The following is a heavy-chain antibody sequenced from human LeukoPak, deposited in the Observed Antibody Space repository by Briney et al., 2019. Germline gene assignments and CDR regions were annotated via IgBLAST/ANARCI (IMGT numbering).Heavy chain of an antibody. CDR1: GYTFTSYF. CDR2: LNPNSGST. J-gene: IGHJ4*02. Sequence: ASVRVSCRTSGYTFTSYFIHWVRQAPGQGLEWLGILNPNSGSTSYAQKFQGRVTLTWDLSTSTVNMELSSLRSEDTAVYYCARGPGVYNSKFDYWGQGTLVTVSS. D-gene: IGHD1-1*01. V-gene: IGHV1-46*01. CDR3: ARGPGVYNSKFDY.